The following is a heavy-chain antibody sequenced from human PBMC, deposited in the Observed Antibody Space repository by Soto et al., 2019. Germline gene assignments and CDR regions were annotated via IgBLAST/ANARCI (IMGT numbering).Heavy chain of an antibody. CDR3: ARNWNVNWFDP. J-gene: IGHJ5*02. V-gene: IGHV1-18*01. D-gene: IGHD1-1*01. CDR2: ISPYTGKT. CDR1: GYTFTDYG. Sequence: QVQLVQSGDEVKKPGASVKVSCKASGYTFTDYGISWVRQAPGQGLEWMGWISPYTGKTKYAQKLQGRVTMTTDTSTSTAYMELKSLRSDDTAVYYWARNWNVNWFDPWGQGPLVTVSS.